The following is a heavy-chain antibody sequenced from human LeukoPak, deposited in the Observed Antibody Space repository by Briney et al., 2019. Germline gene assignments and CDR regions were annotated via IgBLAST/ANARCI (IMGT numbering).Heavy chain of an antibody. V-gene: IGHV4-31*03. D-gene: IGHD6-13*01. CDR2: IYYIGSP. J-gene: IGHJ4*02. CDR1: GGSISSGGYY. CDR3: ARVSDSSSWYYFDY. Sequence: PSETLSLTCTVSGGSISSGGYYWSWIRQHPGKGLEWIGYIYYIGSPYCNPSLKSRVTISVDTSKNQFSLKLTSVTAADTAVYYCARVSDSSSWYYFDYWGQGTLVTVSS.